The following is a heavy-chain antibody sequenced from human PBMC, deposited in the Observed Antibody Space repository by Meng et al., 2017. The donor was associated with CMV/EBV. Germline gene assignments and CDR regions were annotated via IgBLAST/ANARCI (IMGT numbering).Heavy chain of an antibody. CDR3: ANVAQSPGWELHHYYYGMDV. CDR1: GFTFSSYG. Sequence: GESLKISCAASGFTFSSYGMHWVRQAPGKGLEWVAFIRYDGSNKYYADSVKGRFTISRDNSKNTLYLQMNSLRAEDTAVYYCANVAQSPGWELHHYYYGMDVWSQGTTVTVSS. CDR2: IRYDGSNK. J-gene: IGHJ6*02. D-gene: IGHD1-26*01. V-gene: IGHV3-30*02.